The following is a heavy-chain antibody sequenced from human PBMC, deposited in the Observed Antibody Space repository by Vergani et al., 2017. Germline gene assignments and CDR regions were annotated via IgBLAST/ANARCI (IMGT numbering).Heavy chain of an antibody. D-gene: IGHD3-16*01. CDR3: AKHFRGWGIDY. CDR1: GFTLSNYA. J-gene: IGHJ4*02. V-gene: IGHV3-30*02. Sequence: QVQLVESGGGVVQRGGSLRLSCAPSGFTLSNYAMQWVSQGPGKGLEFVAFIQFDGSKQYYADSVKGRFTLSRDFSKNTLYLQMNSLRTDDTATYDCAKHFRGWGIDYWGQGTQVIVSS. CDR2: IQFDGSKQ.